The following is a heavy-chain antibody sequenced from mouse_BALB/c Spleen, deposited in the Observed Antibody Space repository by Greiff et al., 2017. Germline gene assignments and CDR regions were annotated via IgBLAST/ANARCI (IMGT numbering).Heavy chain of an antibody. CDR3: ARIGSSPYYYAMDY. CDR1: GFSLTGYG. V-gene: IGHV2-6-7*02. J-gene: IGHJ4*01. Sequence: VKLQESGPGLVAPSQSLSITCTVSGFSLTGYGVNWVRQPPGKGLEWLGMIWGDGSTDYNSALKSRLSISKDNSKSQVFLKMNSLQTDDTARYYCARIGSSPYYYAMDYWGQGTSVTVSS. CDR2: IWGDGST. D-gene: IGHD1-1*01.